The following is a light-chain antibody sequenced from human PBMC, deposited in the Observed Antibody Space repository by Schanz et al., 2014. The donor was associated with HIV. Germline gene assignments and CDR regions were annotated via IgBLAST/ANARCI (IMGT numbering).Light chain of an antibody. Sequence: EVVMTQSPATLSVSPGERATLSCRASQSVSSSLAWYQQKPGQAPRLVIFGASNRATGIPDRFSGTGSGTDFTLTISSLEPEDFAVYYCQHYGTSLRTFGQGTKVEIK. J-gene: IGKJ1*01. CDR3: QHYGTSLRT. CDR1: QSVSSS. V-gene: IGKV3-20*01. CDR2: GAS.